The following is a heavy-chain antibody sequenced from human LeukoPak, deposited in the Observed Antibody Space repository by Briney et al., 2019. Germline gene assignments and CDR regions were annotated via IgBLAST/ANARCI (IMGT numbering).Heavy chain of an antibody. CDR3: ARRVSEVAPTLRNGENWFDS. V-gene: IGHV4-59*08. J-gene: IGHJ5*01. CDR1: GGSLSNYY. Sequence: PSETLSLTCTVSGGSLSNYYWSWIRQPPGKGLEWIGYIYYSGSTNYSGSTKYSPSLRSRVTISVDTSKNQFSLKLNSVTAADTAMYYCARRVSEVAPTLRNGENWFDSWGQGTLVTVSS. D-gene: IGHD1-26*01. CDR2: IYYSGSTNYSGST.